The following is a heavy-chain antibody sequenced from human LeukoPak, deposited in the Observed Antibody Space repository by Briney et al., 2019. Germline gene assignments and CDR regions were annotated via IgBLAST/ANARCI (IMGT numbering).Heavy chain of an antibody. J-gene: IGHJ4*02. CDR2: ISSSSTYI. Sequence: GGSLRLSCAASGFTFSSYSMNWVRQAPGERLEWVSSISSSSTYIYYADSVKGRFTISRDDAKNSLFLQMNSLRAEDTAVYYCATPLLSRGPNPKNDYWGQGTLVTVSS. D-gene: IGHD2/OR15-2a*01. CDR1: GFTFSSYS. V-gene: IGHV3-21*04. CDR3: ATPLLSRGPNPKNDY.